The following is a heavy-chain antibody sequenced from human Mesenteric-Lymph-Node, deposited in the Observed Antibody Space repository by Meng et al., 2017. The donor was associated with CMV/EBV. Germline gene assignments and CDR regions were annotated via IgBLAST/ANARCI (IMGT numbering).Heavy chain of an antibody. CDR2: IKSKSDGGTT. J-gene: IGHJ4*02. CDR3: TTDPPAQTLEEYDC. CDR1: RFTFSNAW. Sequence: GESLKISCAASRFTFSNAWMNWVRQAPGKGLEWVGRIKSKSDGGTTDYAAPVKGRITISRDDSKNTVYLQMNGLKTDDTGVYYCTTDPPAQTLEEYDCWGQGTLVTVSS. V-gene: IGHV3-15*01. D-gene: IGHD1-1*01.